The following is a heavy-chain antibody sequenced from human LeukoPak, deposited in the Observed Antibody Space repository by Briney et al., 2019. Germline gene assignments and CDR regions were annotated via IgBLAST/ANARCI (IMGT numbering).Heavy chain of an antibody. J-gene: IGHJ4*02. CDR2: INPNSGGT. CDR1: GYTFTGYY. D-gene: IGHD5-18*01. Sequence: GESLKISCKGSGYTFTGYYMHWVRQAPGQGLEWMGWINPNSGGTNYAQKFQGRVTMTRDTSISTAYMELSRLRSDDTAVYYCARGGYSYGSLLFDYWGQGTLVTVSS. CDR3: ARGGYSYGSLLFDY. V-gene: IGHV1-2*02.